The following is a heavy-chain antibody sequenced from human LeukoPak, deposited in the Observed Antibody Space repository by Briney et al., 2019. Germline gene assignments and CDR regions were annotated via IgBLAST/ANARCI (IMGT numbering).Heavy chain of an antibody. V-gene: IGHV4-31*02. CDR2: INYSGNT. CDR3: ARENWNDVQDY. J-gene: IGHJ4*02. D-gene: IGHD1-1*01. Sequence: SETLSLTCRVSGGSISSGGYYWSWIRQHPGKGLEWIGYINYSGNTYYNPSLKSRVTISVDTSKNQFSLKLSSVTAADTAVYYCARENWNDVQDYWGQGTLVTVSS. CDR1: GGSISSGGYY.